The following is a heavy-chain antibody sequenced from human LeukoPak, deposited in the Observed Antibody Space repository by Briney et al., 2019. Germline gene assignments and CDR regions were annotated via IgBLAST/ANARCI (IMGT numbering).Heavy chain of an antibody. CDR3: ARDTKVDNWNYLHAFDI. CDR1: GFTVSSNY. Sequence: GGSLRLSCAASGFTVSSNYMSWVRQAPGKGLEWVSAIYSGGSTYYADSVKGRFTISRDNSKNTLYLQMNSLRAEDTAVYYCARDTKVDNWNYLHAFDIWGQGTMVTVSS. J-gene: IGHJ3*02. D-gene: IGHD1-7*01. CDR2: IYSGGST. V-gene: IGHV3-53*01.